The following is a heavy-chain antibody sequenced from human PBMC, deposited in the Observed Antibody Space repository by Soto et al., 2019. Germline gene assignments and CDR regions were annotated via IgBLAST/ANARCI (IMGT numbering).Heavy chain of an antibody. J-gene: IGHJ6*02. V-gene: IGHV1-2*02. CDR1: GYTFTGYY. CDR3: ARVRPFGRAAATPLSYYYYYYGMDV. D-gene: IGHD6-13*01. Sequence: ASVKVSCKASGYTFTGYYMRWVRQAPGQGLEWMGWINPNSGGTNYAQKFQGRVTMTRDTSISTAYMELSRLRSDDTAVYYCARVRPFGRAAATPLSYYYYYYGMDVWGQGTTVTFSS. CDR2: INPNSGGT.